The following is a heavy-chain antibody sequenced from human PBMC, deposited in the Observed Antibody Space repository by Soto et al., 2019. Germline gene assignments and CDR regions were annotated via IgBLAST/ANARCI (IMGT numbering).Heavy chain of an antibody. V-gene: IGHV1-18*01. CDR1: GYTFTSYG. D-gene: IGHD4-17*01. CDR2: ISAYNGNT. Sequence: QVQLVQSGAEVKKPGASVKVSCKASGYTFTSYGISWVRQAPGQGLEWMGWISAYNGNTNYAQKLQGRVTMTTDTSTSTAYMELRSLRSDDTAVYYCARTRRRTTVVTPDATDYWGQGTLVTVSS. CDR3: ARTRRRTTVVTPDATDY. J-gene: IGHJ4*02.